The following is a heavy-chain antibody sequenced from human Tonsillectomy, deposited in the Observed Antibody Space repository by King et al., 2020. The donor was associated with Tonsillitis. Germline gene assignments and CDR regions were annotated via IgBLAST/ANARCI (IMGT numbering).Heavy chain of an antibody. CDR1: GVSISSSY. CDR3: ARGPITTTASFDY. CDR2: IYFTVST. V-gene: IGHV4-59*07. D-gene: IGHD1-1*01. Sequence: QLQESGPGLVKPSDTLSLTCTVSGVSISSSYLSWIRHPPGKGLDGIAYIYFTVSTNYNPSLKSRVTISVDSSKNQFSLDLSSLTAADTAVYFCARGPITTTASFDYWGQGTRVTVSS. J-gene: IGHJ4*02.